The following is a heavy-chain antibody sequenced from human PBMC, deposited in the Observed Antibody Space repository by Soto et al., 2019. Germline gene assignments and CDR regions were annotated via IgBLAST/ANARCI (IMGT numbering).Heavy chain of an antibody. D-gene: IGHD3-10*01. CDR2: IPGSGGST. J-gene: IGHJ5*02. V-gene: IGHV3-23*01. CDR1: GFTFSTYA. Sequence: EVQLLESGGGLVQPGGSLRLSCAASGFTFSTYAMSWVRQAPGKGLEWVSTIPGSGGSTYYPGSVKGRFTIARDNSKNTLYLQMNSLRAEDTAVYYCAKVKLLWFGGYWFDPWGQGTLVTVSS. CDR3: AKVKLLWFGGYWFDP.